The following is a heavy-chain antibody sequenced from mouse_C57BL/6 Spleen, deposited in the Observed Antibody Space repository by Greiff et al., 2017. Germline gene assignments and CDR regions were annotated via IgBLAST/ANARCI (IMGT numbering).Heavy chain of an antibody. CDR1: GYTFTSYW. J-gene: IGHJ2*01. V-gene: IGHV1-69*01. CDR3: ARGDYGNQYYFGY. Sequence: VQLQQPGAELVMPGASVKLSCKASGYTFTSYWMHWVKQRPGQGLEWIGEIDPSDSNTNYNQKFKGKSTLTVDKSSSTAYMQLSSLTSEDSAVYYCARGDYGNQYYFGYWGQGTTLTVSS. CDR2: IDPSDSNT. D-gene: IGHD2-1*01.